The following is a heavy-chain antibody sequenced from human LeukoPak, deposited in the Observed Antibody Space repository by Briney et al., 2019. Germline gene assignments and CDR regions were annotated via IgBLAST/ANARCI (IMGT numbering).Heavy chain of an antibody. CDR1: GGTFSSYA. CDR3: ARESDHGGNAFFDY. Sequence: SVKVSCKASGGTFSSYAISWVRQAPGQGPEWMGGIIPIFGTANYAQKFQGRVTITADESTSTAYMELSSLRSEDTAVYYCARESDHGGNAFFDYWGQGTLVTVSS. CDR2: IIPIFGTA. J-gene: IGHJ4*02. D-gene: IGHD4-23*01. V-gene: IGHV1-69*01.